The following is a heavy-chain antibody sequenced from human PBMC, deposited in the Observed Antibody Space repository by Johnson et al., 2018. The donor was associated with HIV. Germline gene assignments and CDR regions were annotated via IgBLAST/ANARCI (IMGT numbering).Heavy chain of an antibody. CDR3: ARDRGYSSSSANAFDI. Sequence: QVQLVESGGGVVQPGRSLRLSCAASGFTFSSYGMHWVRQAPGKGLEWVTFIRYDGRNKYYADSVKGRFIIFRDNSKNLTNLQMNGLSDEDTAVYYCARDRGYSSSSANAFDIWGQGTMVTVSS. V-gene: IGHV3-33*08. D-gene: IGHD6-6*01. CDR1: GFTFSSYG. CDR2: IRYDGRNK. J-gene: IGHJ3*02.